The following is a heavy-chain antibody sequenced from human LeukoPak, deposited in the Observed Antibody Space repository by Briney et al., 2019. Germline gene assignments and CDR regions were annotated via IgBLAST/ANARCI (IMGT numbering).Heavy chain of an antibody. CDR1: GFTFSDSW. CDR2: INHDGSSA. CDR3: TRVFDPNDFWSGFCFDF. D-gene: IGHD3-3*01. Sequence: PGGSLRLSCAASGFTFSDSWMYWLRQAPGKGLQWVSRINHDGSSANYADSVRGRFTTSRDNAQNILYLHMKSLRADDTAVYYCTRVFDPNDFWSGFCFDFGGQGTLVSVSS. V-gene: IGHV3-74*01. J-gene: IGHJ4*02.